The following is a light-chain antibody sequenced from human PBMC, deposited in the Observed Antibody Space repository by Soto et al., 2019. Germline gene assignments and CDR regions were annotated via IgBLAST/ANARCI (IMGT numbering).Light chain of an antibody. Sequence: EIVLTQSPATLSLSPGERATLSCRASQSVGSYFAGYQQKPGQAPRLLIYDAFSRATGIPARFSGSGSGTDFTLTISSLEPEDFAVYFCQQRSSWPLTFGGGTMVEIK. CDR3: QQRSSWPLT. J-gene: IGKJ4*01. CDR1: QSVGSY. V-gene: IGKV3-11*01. CDR2: DAF.